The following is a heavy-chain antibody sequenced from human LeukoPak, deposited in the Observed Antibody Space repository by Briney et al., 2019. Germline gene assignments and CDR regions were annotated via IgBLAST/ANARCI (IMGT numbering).Heavy chain of an antibody. D-gene: IGHD2-2*01. CDR2: INPSGGST. Sequence: GASVKVSCKASGYTFTSYYMHWVRQAPGQGLEWMGIINPSGGSTSYAQKFQGRVTMTRDTSTSTVYMELSSLRSDDTAVYYCARLPLGYCSSTSCLDWGQGTLVTVSS. CDR1: GYTFTSYY. CDR3: ARLPLGYCSSTSCLD. V-gene: IGHV1-46*01. J-gene: IGHJ4*02.